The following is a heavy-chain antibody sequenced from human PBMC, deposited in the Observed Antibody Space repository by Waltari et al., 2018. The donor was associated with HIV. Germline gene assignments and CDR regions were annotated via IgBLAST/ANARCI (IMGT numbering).Heavy chain of an antibody. V-gene: IGHV4-61*02. CDR2: VYTSGST. D-gene: IGHD3-10*01. Sequence: QVQLQESGPGLVKPSPTLSLPCTVSSASITSRHYSWSWIRQPAGKGLEWIGRVYTSGSTNYNPSLKNRVTISIDTSRNQFSLRLSSVAAADTAVYYCARALDYYESGSFPLWFFDVWGRGTLVTVSS. J-gene: IGHJ2*01. CDR1: SASITSRHYS. CDR3: ARALDYYESGSFPLWFFDV.